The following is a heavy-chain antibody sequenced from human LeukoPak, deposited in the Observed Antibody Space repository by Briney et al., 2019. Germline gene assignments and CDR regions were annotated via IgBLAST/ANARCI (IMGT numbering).Heavy chain of an antibody. CDR3: ATSYGSNFY. V-gene: IGHV4-59*08. D-gene: IGHD6-19*01. CDR2: IYYTGST. J-gene: IGHJ4*02. Sequence: SETLSLTCTVSGESISGFYWNWIRQPPGKGLEWIGYIYYTGSTNYNPSLKSRVTISIDTSKNQFSLKLSSVTAADTAVYYCATSYGSNFYWGQGTLVTVSS. CDR1: GESISGFY.